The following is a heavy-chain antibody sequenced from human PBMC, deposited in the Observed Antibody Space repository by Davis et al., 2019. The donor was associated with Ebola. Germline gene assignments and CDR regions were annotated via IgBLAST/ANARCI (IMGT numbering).Heavy chain of an antibody. CDR1: GGTFSSYA. CDR3: ARRYCSGGSCYRDNWFDP. CDR2: IIPILGIA. Sequence: SVKVSCKASGGTFSSYAISWVRQAPGQGLEWMGRIIPILGIANYAQKFQGRVTITADESTSTAYMELSSLRSEDTAVYYCARRYCSGGSCYRDNWFDPWGQGTLVTVSS. V-gene: IGHV1-69*04. D-gene: IGHD2-15*01. J-gene: IGHJ5*02.